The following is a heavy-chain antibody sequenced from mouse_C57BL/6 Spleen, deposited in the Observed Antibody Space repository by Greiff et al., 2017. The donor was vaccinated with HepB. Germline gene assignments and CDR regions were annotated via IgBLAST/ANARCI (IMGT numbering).Heavy chain of an antibody. V-gene: IGHV5-15*01. CDR1: GFTFSDYG. CDR2: ISNLAYSI. CDR3: ARRPLYYGSSYYWYFDV. Sequence: EVQGVESGGGLVQPGGSLKLSCAASGFTFSDYGMAWVRQAPRKGPEWVAFISNLAYSIYYADTVTGRFTISRENAKNTLYLEMSSLRSEDTAMYYCARRPLYYGSSYYWYFDVWGTGTTVTVSS. J-gene: IGHJ1*03. D-gene: IGHD1-1*01.